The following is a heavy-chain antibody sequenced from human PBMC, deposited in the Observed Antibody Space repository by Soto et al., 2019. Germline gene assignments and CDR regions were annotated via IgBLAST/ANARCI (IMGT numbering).Heavy chain of an antibody. CDR2: ISSSSSYI. V-gene: IGHV3-21*01. D-gene: IGHD3-10*01. CDR1: GFTFSSYS. Sequence: EVQLVESGGGLVKPGGSLRLSCAASGFTFSSYSMNWVRQAPGKGLEWVSSISSSSSYIYYADSVKGRFTISRDNAKNSLYLQMNSLRAEDTAVYYCARDKTVSVWFGESLNWFDPWGQGSLVTVSS. J-gene: IGHJ5*02. CDR3: ARDKTVSVWFGESLNWFDP.